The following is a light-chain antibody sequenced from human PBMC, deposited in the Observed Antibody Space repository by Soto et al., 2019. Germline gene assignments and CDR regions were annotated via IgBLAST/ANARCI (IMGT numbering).Light chain of an antibody. V-gene: IGLV1-51*01. Sequence: QSVLTQPPSVSAAPGQKVTISCSGSSSNIGNNYVSWYQQLPGTAPKLLIYDNNIRPSGIPDRFSGSKSDTSATLGITGLQTGDEADYYCGTWDSSLSAYVFGTGTKLTVL. CDR3: GTWDSSLSAYV. J-gene: IGLJ1*01. CDR2: DNN. CDR1: SSNIGNNY.